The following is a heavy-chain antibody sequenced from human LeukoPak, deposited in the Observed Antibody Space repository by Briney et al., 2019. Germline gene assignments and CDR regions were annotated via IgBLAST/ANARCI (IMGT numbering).Heavy chain of an antibody. D-gene: IGHD6-6*01. V-gene: IGHV3-30*02. CDR1: KFRFSDYG. CDR3: ARWSQFGSSSVGAHHFDH. Sequence: GGSLRPSCSASKFRFSDYGMHWVRQAPGKGLDWVAFIRYDGTKTNYAESVRGRFTISRDNAKDSLYLQLNSLRAEDTAVYYCARWSQFGSSSVGAHHFDHWGQGTLVTFSS. CDR2: IRYDGTKT. J-gene: IGHJ4*02.